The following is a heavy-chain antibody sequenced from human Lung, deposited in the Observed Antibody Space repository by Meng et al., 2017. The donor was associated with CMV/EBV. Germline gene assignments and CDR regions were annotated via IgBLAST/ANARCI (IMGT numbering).Heavy chain of an antibody. J-gene: IGHJ4*02. D-gene: IGHD2-2*01. CDR3: ATLSVVPAATYDY. Sequence: VSGYTFTDSYMHWVQQAPGKGLEWMGLVDPEDGETIYAEKFQGRVTITADTSTDTAYMELSSLRSEDTAVYYCATLSVVPAATYDYWGQGTLVTVSS. CDR1: GYTFTDSY. V-gene: IGHV1-69-2*01. CDR2: VDPEDGET.